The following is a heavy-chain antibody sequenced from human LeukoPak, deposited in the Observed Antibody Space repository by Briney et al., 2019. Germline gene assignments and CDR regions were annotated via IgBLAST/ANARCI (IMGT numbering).Heavy chain of an antibody. CDR3: ARPKDVGYSYGYAY. V-gene: IGHV1-2*02. CDR2: INLNSGAT. D-gene: IGHD5-18*01. CDR1: GYTFTDYF. J-gene: IGHJ4*02. Sequence: ASAKVSCKASGYTFTDYFIHWVRQAPGQGLEWMGWINLNSGATHYAQKFQGRVTMTRDTSISTSYMELSSLRSDDTAVYFCARPKDVGYSYGYAYWGQGTLVTVSS.